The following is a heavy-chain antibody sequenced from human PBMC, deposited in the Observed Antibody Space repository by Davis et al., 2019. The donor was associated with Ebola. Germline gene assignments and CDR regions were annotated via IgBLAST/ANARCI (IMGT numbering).Heavy chain of an antibody. D-gene: IGHD4-23*01. CDR1: GFTFSSYS. V-gene: IGHV3-21*01. Sequence: GESLKISCAASGFTFSSYSMNWVRQAPGKGLEWVSSISSSSSYIYYADSVKGRFTISRDNSKNTLYLQMNSLRAEDTAVYYCARVNDGGGYYGMDVWGQGTTVTVAS. J-gene: IGHJ6*02. CDR3: ARVNDGGGYYGMDV. CDR2: ISSSSSYI.